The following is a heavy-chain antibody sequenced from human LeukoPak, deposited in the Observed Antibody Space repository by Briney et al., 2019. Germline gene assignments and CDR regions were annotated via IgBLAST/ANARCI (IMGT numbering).Heavy chain of an antibody. CDR3: ARAAIPSLYYYGMDV. D-gene: IGHD2-2*02. V-gene: IGHV1-18*01. J-gene: IGHJ6*02. Sequence: ASVKVSCKASGYTFTSYGISWVRQAPGQGLEWMGWISAYNGNTNYAQKLQGRVTMTTDTSTSTAYMELRSLRSDDTAVYYCARAAIPSLYYYGMDVWGQGTTVTVSS. CDR2: ISAYNGNT. CDR1: GYTFTSYG.